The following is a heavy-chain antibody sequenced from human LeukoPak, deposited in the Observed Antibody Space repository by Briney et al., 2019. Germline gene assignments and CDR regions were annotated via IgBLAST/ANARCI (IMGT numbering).Heavy chain of an antibody. J-gene: IGHJ5*02. D-gene: IGHD3-3*01. V-gene: IGHV1-69*06. Sequence: AAVKVSCKASGYTFSNYGISWVRQAPGQGLEWMGGIIPSFGTANYAQKVQGRVTITADKFTSTAYMELSGLRSEDAAVYYCARDRDYDFWSGYPLDPWGQGTLVTVSS. CDR3: ARDRDYDFWSGYPLDP. CDR2: IIPSFGTA. CDR1: GYTFSNYG.